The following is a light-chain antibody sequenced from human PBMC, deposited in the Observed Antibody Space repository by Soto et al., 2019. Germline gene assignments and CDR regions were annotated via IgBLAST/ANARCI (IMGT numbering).Light chain of an antibody. J-gene: IGKJ4*01. CDR3: PHYHSDPVT. Sequence: DIQMTQCPSSLSASVGDTVTITCRASQGINDFLAWCQQKPGQAPKPLFSAASSLQSAVPSKFSGRGSDRDFTLTISSLQPEDSATYYCPHYHSDPVTFGGGTKVEIK. V-gene: IGKV1-16*02. CDR2: AAS. CDR1: QGINDF.